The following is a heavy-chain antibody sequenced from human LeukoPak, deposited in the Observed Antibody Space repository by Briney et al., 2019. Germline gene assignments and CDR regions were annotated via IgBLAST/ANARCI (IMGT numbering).Heavy chain of an antibody. D-gene: IGHD3-16*01. CDR1: GFTVSSNY. Sequence: GGSLRLSCAASGFTVSSNYISWVRQAPGKGLEWVAVISYDGSNKYYADSVKGRFTISRDNSKNTLYLQMNSLRAEDTAVYYCAKILGISGGSFDIWGQGTMVTVSS. J-gene: IGHJ3*02. CDR3: AKILGISGGSFDI. V-gene: IGHV3-30*18. CDR2: ISYDGSNK.